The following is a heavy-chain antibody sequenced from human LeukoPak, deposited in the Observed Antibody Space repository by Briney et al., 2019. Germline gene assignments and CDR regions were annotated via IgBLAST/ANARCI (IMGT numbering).Heavy chain of an antibody. CDR2: IYHSRST. CDR1: GGSISSSNW. CDR3: ARAPKERLLFYGMDV. V-gene: IGHV4-4*02. Sequence: SGTLSLTCAVSGGSISSSNWWSWVRQPPGKGLEWIGEIYHSRSTNYNPSLKSRVTISVDKSKNQFSLKLSSVTAADTAVYYCARAPKERLLFYGMDVWGQGTTVTVSS. D-gene: IGHD3-3*01. J-gene: IGHJ6*02.